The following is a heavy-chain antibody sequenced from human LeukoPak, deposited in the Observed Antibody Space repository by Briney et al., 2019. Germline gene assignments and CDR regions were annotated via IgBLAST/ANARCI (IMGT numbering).Heavy chain of an antibody. CDR3: ARRTDTIFGVGSFDY. J-gene: IGHJ4*02. CDR2: IYTSGST. D-gene: IGHD3-3*01. Sequence: SETLSLTCTVSGGSISSGSYYCSWIRQPAGKGLEWFGRIYTSGSTNYNPSLKSRVTISVDTSKNQFSLKLSSVTAADTAVYYCARRTDTIFGVGSFDYWGQGTLVTVSS. V-gene: IGHV4-61*02. CDR1: GGSISSGSYY.